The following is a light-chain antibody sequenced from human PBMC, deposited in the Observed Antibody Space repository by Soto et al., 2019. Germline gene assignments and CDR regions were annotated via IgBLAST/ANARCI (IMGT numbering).Light chain of an antibody. J-gene: IGKJ2*01. CDR1: QNINNW. CDR2: GAS. CDR3: QRYDGY. Sequence: DTQMTQSPSTLSASVGDTVTITCRARQNINNWLAWYQQKPEKVPKLLIYGASPLEDGVPSRFSGSRSGTEFTLTINSLQPDDFATYYCQRYDGYFGQGTKLEIK. V-gene: IGKV1-5*01.